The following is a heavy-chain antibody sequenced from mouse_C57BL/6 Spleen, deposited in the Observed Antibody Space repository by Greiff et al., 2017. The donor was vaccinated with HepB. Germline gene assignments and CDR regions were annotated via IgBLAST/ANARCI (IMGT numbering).Heavy chain of an antibody. CDR2: IYWDDDK. J-gene: IGHJ2*01. D-gene: IGHD1-1*01. Sequence: QVTLKESGPGILQSSQTLSLTCSFSGFSLSTSGMGVSWLRQPSGKGLEWLAHIYWDDDKRYNPSLKSRLTISKDTSRNQVFLKITSVDTADTATYYCARITTVVARRYFDYWGQGTTLTVSS. V-gene: IGHV8-12*01. CDR3: ARITTVVARRYFDY. CDR1: GFSLSTSGMG.